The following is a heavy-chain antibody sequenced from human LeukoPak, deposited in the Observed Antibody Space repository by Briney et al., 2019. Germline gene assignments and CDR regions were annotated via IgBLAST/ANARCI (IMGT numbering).Heavy chain of an antibody. CDR3: ARLPAILRTSSGSYDGVDY. CDR2: IYYSGST. D-gene: IGHD1-26*01. CDR1: GGSVSSGSYY. V-gene: IGHV4-61*01. J-gene: IGHJ4*02. Sequence: SETLSLTCTVSGGSVSSGSYYWSWIRQPPGKGLEWIGYIYYSGSTNYNPSLKSRVTISVDTSKNQFSLKLSSVTAADTAVYYCARLPAILRTSSGSYDGVDYWGQGTLVTVSS.